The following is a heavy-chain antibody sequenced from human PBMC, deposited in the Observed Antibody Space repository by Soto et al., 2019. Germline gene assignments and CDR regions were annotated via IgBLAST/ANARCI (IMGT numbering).Heavy chain of an antibody. Sequence: EVQLVESGGGLVKPGGSLRLSCVASGFTFSSYSVNWVRQAPGQGLEWVSSISSRGNYIYYADSVKGRVTISRDNAESSLFLQMNSLRLEDTDVYYCVRAIWNGDVGFDYWGKGTLVTVSS. CDR3: VRAIWNGDVGFDY. J-gene: IGHJ4*02. D-gene: IGHD1-1*01. CDR2: ISSRGNYI. CDR1: GFTFSSYS. V-gene: IGHV3-21*06.